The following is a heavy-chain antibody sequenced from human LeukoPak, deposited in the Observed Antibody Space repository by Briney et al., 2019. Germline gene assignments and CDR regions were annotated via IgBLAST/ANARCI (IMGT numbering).Heavy chain of an antibody. CDR3: ASRGVPCSSTSCQKFFDY. J-gene: IGHJ4*02. Sequence: PSETLSLTCSVYGGSFSGYYWSWIRQPPGKGLDWIGEINHSGSTHYNPSLKSRVTISVDPSKHQCSLKLSSVTAADTAVYYCASRGVPCSSTSCQKFFDYWGQGTLVTVSS. D-gene: IGHD2-2*01. CDR1: GGSFSGYY. V-gene: IGHV4-34*01. CDR2: INHSGST.